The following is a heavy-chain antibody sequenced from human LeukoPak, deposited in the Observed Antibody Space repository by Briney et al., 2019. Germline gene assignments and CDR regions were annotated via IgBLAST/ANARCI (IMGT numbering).Heavy chain of an antibody. CDR1: GFTFSSYS. CDR3: ARDGGATTNDY. V-gene: IGHV3-21*01. CDR2: ISSSSSYI. Sequence: GGTLSLSCAASGFTFSSYSVNWVRQAPGKGLEWVSSISSSSSYIYYADSVKGRFPISRDNAKSSLYLQRNSLRAEDTAVYYCARDGGATTNDYWGQGTLVTVSS. J-gene: IGHJ4*02. D-gene: IGHD1-26*01.